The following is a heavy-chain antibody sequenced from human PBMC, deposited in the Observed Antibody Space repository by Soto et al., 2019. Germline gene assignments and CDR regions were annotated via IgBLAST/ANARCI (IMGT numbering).Heavy chain of an antibody. CDR1: GFTFSSYA. CDR3: ARVTRGYSYGYNNY. J-gene: IGHJ4*02. Sequence: GGSLRLSFAASGFTFSSYAMSWFRHAPGKGLEWVSAISGSGGSTYYADSVKGRFTISRDNSKNTLYLQMNSLRAEDTAVYYCARVTRGYSYGYNNYWGQGTLVTVSS. CDR2: ISGSGGST. D-gene: IGHD5-18*01. V-gene: IGHV3-23*01.